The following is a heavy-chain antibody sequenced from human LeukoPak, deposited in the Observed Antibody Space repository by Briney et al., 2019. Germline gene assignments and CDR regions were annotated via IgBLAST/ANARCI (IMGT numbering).Heavy chain of an antibody. CDR2: IRGKSNGGTT. CDR3: ATESGEWEHWYFDL. Sequence: GGSLRLSCAASGFTFSSYSMNWVRQAPGKGLEWVGRIRGKSNGGTTDYAAPVKGRFIISRADSKNTLFLQMNRLTTEDTAVYYCATESGEWEHWYFDLWGRGTLVTVSS. J-gene: IGHJ2*01. CDR1: GFTFSSYS. D-gene: IGHD1-26*01. V-gene: IGHV3-15*01.